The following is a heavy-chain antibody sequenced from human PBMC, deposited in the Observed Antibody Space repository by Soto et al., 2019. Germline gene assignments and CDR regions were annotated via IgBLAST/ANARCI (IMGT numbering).Heavy chain of an antibody. Sequence: PSETLSLTCTVSGGSISSSSYYWGWIRQPPGKGLEWIGSIYYSGSTYYNPSLKSRVTISVDTSKNQFSLKLSSVTAADTAVFYCVLYFGWQLVTDYFFDYWGQGTLVTVS. CDR1: GGSISSSSYY. J-gene: IGHJ4*02. CDR2: IYYSGST. V-gene: IGHV4-39*01. CDR3: VLYFGWQLVTDYFFDY. D-gene: IGHD6-6*01.